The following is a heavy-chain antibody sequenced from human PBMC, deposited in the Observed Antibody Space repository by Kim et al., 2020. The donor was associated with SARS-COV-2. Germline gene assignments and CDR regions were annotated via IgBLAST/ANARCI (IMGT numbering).Heavy chain of an antibody. V-gene: IGHV3-11*04. CDR1: GFSFSDSY. CDR2: ISISGNTL. J-gene: IGHJ4*01. D-gene: IGHD3-10*01. Sequence: GGSLRLSCAASGFSFSDSYMHWIRQAPGKGLEWVACISISGNTLSYADSVKGRGTISMANAETKQMLQMDIRRVETTAVAFYDKPCIPIIRVDSWDAFD. CDR3: DKPCIPIIRVDSWDAFD.